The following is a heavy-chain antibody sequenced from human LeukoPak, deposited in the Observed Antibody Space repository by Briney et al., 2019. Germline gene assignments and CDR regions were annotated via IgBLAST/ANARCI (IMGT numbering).Heavy chain of an antibody. CDR2: INHSGST. D-gene: IGHD5-18*01. CDR1: GGSFSGYY. Sequence: SETLSLTCAVYGGSFSGYYWSWIRQPPGKGLEWIGEINHSGSTNYNPSPKSRVTISVDTSKNQFSLKLSSVTAADTAVYYCARGMGRWDRRGYSYGPYRGNFDYWGQGTLVTVSS. V-gene: IGHV4-34*01. CDR3: ARGMGRWDRRGYSYGPYRGNFDY. J-gene: IGHJ4*02.